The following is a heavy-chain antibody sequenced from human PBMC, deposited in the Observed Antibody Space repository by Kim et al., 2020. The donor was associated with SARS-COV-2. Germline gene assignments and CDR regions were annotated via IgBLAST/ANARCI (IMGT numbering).Heavy chain of an antibody. V-gene: IGHV3-53*01. CDR3: ARGYGDYYFDY. CDR2: T. Sequence: TYYADSVKGRFTLSRDNSTNTLYLQMNSLRAEDTAVFFCARGYGDYYFDYWGQGTLVTVSS. J-gene: IGHJ4*02. D-gene: IGHD4-17*01.